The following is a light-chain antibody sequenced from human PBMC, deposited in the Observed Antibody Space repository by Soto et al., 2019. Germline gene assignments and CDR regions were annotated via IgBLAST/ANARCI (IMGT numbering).Light chain of an antibody. CDR1: QSVSSSS. V-gene: IGKV3-20*01. J-gene: IGKJ5*01. CDR3: QQSYSTPFT. Sequence: DIVLTQSPGTLSLSPGQRATLSCRASQSVSSSSVAWYRQRPGQAPRLLIYAASSLQSGVPSRFSGSGSGTDFTLTISSLQPEDFATYYCQQSYSTPFTCGQGTRLEIK. CDR2: AAS.